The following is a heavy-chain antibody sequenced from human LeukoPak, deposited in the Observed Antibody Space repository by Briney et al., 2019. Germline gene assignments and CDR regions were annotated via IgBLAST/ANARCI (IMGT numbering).Heavy chain of an antibody. CDR1: GYTFTGYY. D-gene: IGHD3-22*01. Sequence: ASVKVSCKASGYTFTGYYMHWVRQAPGQGLEWMGIINPSGGSTSYAQKFQGRVTMTRDTSTSTVYMELSSLRSEDTAVYYCARDAAVVVITRAYYYFDYWGQGTLVTVSS. CDR2: INPSGGST. CDR3: ARDAAVVVITRAYYYFDY. V-gene: IGHV1-46*01. J-gene: IGHJ4*02.